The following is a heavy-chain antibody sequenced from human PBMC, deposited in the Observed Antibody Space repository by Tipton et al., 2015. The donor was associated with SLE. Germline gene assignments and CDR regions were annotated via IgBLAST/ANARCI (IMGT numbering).Heavy chain of an antibody. CDR2: IKQDGSEK. Sequence: SLRLSCVASGFTFSNFWMSWVRQTPGKGLECVANIKQDGSEKYYVDSVKGRFTIFRDNAQNSVFLQMNRLRVDDTAIYFCARDFPPGDFWGQGTMVSVSS. CDR1: GFTFSNFW. V-gene: IGHV3-7*01. CDR3: ARDFPPGDF. J-gene: IGHJ3*01.